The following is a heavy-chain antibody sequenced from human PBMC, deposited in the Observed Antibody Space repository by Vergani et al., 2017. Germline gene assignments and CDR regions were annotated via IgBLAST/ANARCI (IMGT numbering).Heavy chain of an antibody. CDR1: GYSFTSYW. J-gene: IGHJ6*02. CDR3: ARDRVAYSGFYYGMDV. V-gene: IGHV1-2*02. Sequence: VQLVQSGAEVKKPGESLRISCKGSGYSFTSYWISWVRQMPGKGLEWMGWVNPNSGDTNYAQKFQGRVTMTRDMAINTTYMELSRLTSDDTAVYYCARDRVAYSGFYYGMDVWGQGTTVTVSS. D-gene: IGHD3-10*01. CDR2: VNPNSGDT.